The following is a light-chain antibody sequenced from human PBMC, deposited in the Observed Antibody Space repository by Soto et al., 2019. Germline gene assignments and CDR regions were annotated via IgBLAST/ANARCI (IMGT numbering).Light chain of an antibody. CDR1: QSIHTS. Sequence: VLTQSPATLSLSPRERATLSCRASQSIHTSLAWYQQKPGQPPRLVVYDSTLRANGVPDRFGGSRSGTEFTLTINNLEPEDFAVYYCQQRNVWPPITFGQGTRLEIK. CDR3: QQRNVWPPIT. V-gene: IGKV3-11*01. CDR2: DST. J-gene: IGKJ5*01.